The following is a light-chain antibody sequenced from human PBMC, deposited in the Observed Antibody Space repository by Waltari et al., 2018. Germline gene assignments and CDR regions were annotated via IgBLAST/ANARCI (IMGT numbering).Light chain of an antibody. CDR3: SSYAGKYV. CDR1: SSDVGGNDY. J-gene: IGLJ3*02. V-gene: IGLV2-8*01. CDR2: EVY. Sequence: QSALTQFPSASGSPGQSVTISCTGPSSDVGGNDYISWYQQHPGKAPKVQIYEVYKRPAVVPERFSGSKSGNTASLTVSGLQAEDEAKYYCSSYAGKYVFGGGTKLTVL.